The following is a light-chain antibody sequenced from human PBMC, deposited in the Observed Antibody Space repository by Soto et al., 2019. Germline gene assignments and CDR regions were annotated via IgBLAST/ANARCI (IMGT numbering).Light chain of an antibody. Sequence: QSALTQPPSASGSPGQSVTISCTGTSSDVGGYNYVPWYQQHPGKAPKLMISEVSKRPSGVPDRFSGSKSGNTASLTVSGLQAEDEADYYCSSYAGSNNLGVFGTGTKLTVL. CDR1: SSDVGGYNY. CDR3: SSYAGSNNLGV. J-gene: IGLJ1*01. CDR2: EVS. V-gene: IGLV2-8*01.